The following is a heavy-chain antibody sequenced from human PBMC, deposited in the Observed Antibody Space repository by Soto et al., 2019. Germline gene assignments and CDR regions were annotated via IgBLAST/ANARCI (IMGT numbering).Heavy chain of an antibody. CDR3: ARALYGDYTIFDY. CDR1: GFTSSRHW. V-gene: IGHV3-7*01. Sequence: GGSLRLSCAASGFTSSRHWLSGVRQAPGKGLEWVANIKQDGSEKYYVDSVKGRFTISRDNAKSTLYLQMNSLRAEDTAVYYCARALYGDYTIFDYWGQGTLVTVSS. D-gene: IGHD4-17*01. CDR2: IKQDGSEK. J-gene: IGHJ4*02.